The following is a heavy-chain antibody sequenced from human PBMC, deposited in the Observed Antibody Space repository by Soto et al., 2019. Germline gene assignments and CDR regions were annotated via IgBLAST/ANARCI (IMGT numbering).Heavy chain of an antibody. V-gene: IGHV3-53*01. J-gene: IGHJ4*01. CDR1: GFTVSSNY. CDR2: IYSGGST. D-gene: IGHD6-13*01. Sequence: GGSLRLSCAASGFTVSSNYMSWVRQAPGKGLEWVSVIYSGGSTYYADSVKGRFTISRDNSKNTLYLQMNSLRAEDTAVYYCARSSNPIAAAGKGFDYWGQGSLVTVSS. CDR3: ARSSNPIAAAGKGFDY.